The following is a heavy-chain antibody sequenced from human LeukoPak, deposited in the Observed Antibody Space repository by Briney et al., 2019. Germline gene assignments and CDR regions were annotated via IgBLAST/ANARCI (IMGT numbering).Heavy chain of an antibody. CDR1: GYTFTGYY. CDR2: INPNSGGT. J-gene: IGHJ4*02. CDR3: ARTSSRAAPFDY. V-gene: IGHV1-2*02. Sequence: EASVKVSCKASGYTFTGYYMHWVRQAPGQGLEWMGWINPNSGGTNYAQKFQGRVTMTRDTSISTAYVELSRLRSDDTAVYYCARTSSRAAPFDYWGQGTLVTVSS. D-gene: IGHD2-15*01.